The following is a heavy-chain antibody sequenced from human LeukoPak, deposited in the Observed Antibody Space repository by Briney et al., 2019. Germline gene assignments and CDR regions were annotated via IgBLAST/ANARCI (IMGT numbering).Heavy chain of an antibody. CDR2: INHSGST. CDR1: GGSFSGYY. V-gene: IGHV4-34*01. D-gene: IGHD5-18*01. Sequence: SETLSLTCAVYGGSFSGYYWSWIRQPPGKGLEWIGEINHSGSTNYNPSLKSRVTISVDTSKNQFSLRLSSVTAADTAVYYCAGEDVDTAMARNWFDPWGQGTLVTVSS. CDR3: AGEDVDTAMARNWFDP. J-gene: IGHJ5*02.